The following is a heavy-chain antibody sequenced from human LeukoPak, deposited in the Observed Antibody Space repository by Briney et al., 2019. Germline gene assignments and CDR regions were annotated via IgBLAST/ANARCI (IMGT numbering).Heavy chain of an antibody. D-gene: IGHD3-10*01. J-gene: IGHJ4*02. Sequence: PSETLSLTCAVYGVSFSGYYWSWIRQPPGKGLEWIGEINHSGSTNYNPSLKSRVTISVDTSKNQFSLKLSSVTAADTAVYYCARLGGGRGVIIRSYYFDYWGQGTLVTVSS. CDR2: INHSGST. CDR1: GVSFSGYY. V-gene: IGHV4-34*01. CDR3: ARLGGGRGVIIRSYYFDY.